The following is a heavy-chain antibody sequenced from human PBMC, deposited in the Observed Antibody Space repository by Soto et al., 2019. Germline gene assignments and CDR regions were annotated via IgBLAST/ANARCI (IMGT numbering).Heavy chain of an antibody. CDR3: ARDSGYSGSYYYYYGMEV. D-gene: IGHD1-26*01. V-gene: IGHV1-69*13. J-gene: IGHJ6*04. CDR1: GGTFSSYA. Sequence: VASVKVSCKASGGTFSSYAISWVRQAPGQGLEWMGGIIPIFGTANYAQKFQGRVTITADESTSTAYMELSSLRSEDTAVYYCARDSGYSGSYYYYYGMEVWGKGTKVTVS. CDR2: IIPIFGTA.